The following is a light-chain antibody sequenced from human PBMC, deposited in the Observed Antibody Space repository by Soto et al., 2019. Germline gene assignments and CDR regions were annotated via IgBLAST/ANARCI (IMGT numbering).Light chain of an antibody. CDR2: AAS. CDR1: QSISSY. V-gene: IGKV1-39*01. Sequence: DIQMTQSPSSLSASVGDRVTITCRASQSISSYLNWYQQKPGKAPKLLIYAASSLRSGVPSRFSGSGSGTDFTLTISSLQPEDFATYYCQQSYSQTFGGGTKVEIK. CDR3: QQSYSQT. J-gene: IGKJ4*01.